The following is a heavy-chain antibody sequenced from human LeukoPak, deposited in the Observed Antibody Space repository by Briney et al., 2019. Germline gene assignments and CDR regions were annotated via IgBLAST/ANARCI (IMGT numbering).Heavy chain of an antibody. J-gene: IGHJ4*02. D-gene: IGHD4-23*01. CDR1: GFTFSSYA. CDR3: ARDTTISTVVTHLFDY. Sequence: PGGSLRLSCAASGFTFSSYAMHWVRQAPGKGLEWVAVISYDGSNKYYADSVEGRFTISRDNSKNTLYLQMNSLRAEDTAVYYCARDTTISTVVTHLFDYWGQGTLVTVSS. CDR2: ISYDGSNK. V-gene: IGHV3-30*04.